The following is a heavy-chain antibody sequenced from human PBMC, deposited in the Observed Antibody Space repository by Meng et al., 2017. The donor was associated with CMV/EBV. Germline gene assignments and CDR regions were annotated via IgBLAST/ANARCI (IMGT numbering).Heavy chain of an antibody. CDR2: VIPVFGTA. J-gene: IGHJ3*02. CDR1: GGTFSNYA. D-gene: IGHD3-22*01. Sequence: SVKVSCKASGGTFSNYAISWVRQAPGQGLEWMGGVIPVFGTANYAQKFQGRVTITTDESTSTAYMELSSLRSEDTAVYYCARVKYYYDSSGSGGAFDIWGQGTMVTVSS. CDR3: ARVKYYYDSSGSGGAFDI. V-gene: IGHV1-69*05.